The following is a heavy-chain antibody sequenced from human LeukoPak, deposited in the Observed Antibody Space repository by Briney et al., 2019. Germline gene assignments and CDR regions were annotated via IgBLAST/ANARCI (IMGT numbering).Heavy chain of an antibody. CDR3: ARVKGTYFDY. V-gene: IGHV3-48*01. J-gene: IGHJ4*02. CDR2: ISASGSNI. CDR1: GFPFSSYS. D-gene: IGHD1-1*01. Sequence: GGSLRLSCAASGFPFSSYSINWFRQAPGKGLEWVAYISASGSNIYYVDSVMGRFTVSRDNPKSSLFLQMNSPRAEDTAVYYCARVKGTYFDYWGQGALVTVSS.